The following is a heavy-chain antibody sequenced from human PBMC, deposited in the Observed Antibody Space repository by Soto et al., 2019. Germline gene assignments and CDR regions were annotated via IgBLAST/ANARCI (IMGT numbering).Heavy chain of an antibody. CDR1: GYLFQIYH. D-gene: IGHD2-8*01. Sequence: GDSLKISCEASGYLFQIYHISWARQMPGKGLEWVGKIDPSDSRTMYRPSSRARITISVDKSINTAYLEWGRLKASDTAMYYCARHASNGDFDVWGQGTPFTLPS. CDR2: IDPSDSRT. V-gene: IGHV5-10-1*01. J-gene: IGHJ4*02. CDR3: ARHASNGDFDV.